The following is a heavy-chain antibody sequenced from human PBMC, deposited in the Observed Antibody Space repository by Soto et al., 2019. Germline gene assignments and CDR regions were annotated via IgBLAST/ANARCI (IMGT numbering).Heavy chain of an antibody. CDR1: GFTFTRYS. CDR2: ISSTTNYI. Sequence: PGGSLRLSCAASGFTFTRYSMNWVRQAPGKGLEWVSSISSTTNYIYYADSMKGRFTVSRDNAKNSVYLEMNSLSAEDTAVYYCAKDRSGDYGNWFDPWGQGTLVTVSS. V-gene: IGHV3-21*04. D-gene: IGHD4-17*01. CDR3: AKDRSGDYGNWFDP. J-gene: IGHJ5*02.